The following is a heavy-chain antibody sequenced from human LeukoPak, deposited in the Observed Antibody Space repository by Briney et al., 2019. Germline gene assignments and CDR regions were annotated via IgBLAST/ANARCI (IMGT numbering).Heavy chain of an antibody. CDR2: ISAYNGNT. D-gene: IGHD5-12*01. V-gene: IGHV1-18*01. Sequence: ASVKVSCKASGYTFTSYGISWVRQAPGQGLEWMGWISAYNGNTNYAQKLQGRVTMTTDTSTSTAYMELRSLGSDDTAVYYCARDLDHIVATIQNDYWGQGTLVTVSS. J-gene: IGHJ4*02. CDR1: GYTFTSYG. CDR3: ARDLDHIVATIQNDY.